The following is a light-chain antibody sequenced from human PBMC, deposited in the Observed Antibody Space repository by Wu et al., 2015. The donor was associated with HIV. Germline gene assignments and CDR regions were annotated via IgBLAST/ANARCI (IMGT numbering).Light chain of an antibody. J-gene: IGKJ2*01. CDR1: QTISGY. Sequence: DIQMTQSPSSLSASVGDRVTITCRASQTISGYLNWYQQKPGKAPKLLIYTASNLQSGVPSRFNGSGSGTDFALTISSLQAEDFATYYCQQSYSTPYTFGQGTKLEI. V-gene: IGKV1-39*01. CDR2: TAS. CDR3: QQSYSTPYT.